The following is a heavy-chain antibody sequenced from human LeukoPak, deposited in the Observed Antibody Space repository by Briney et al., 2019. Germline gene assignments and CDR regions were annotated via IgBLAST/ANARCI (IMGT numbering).Heavy chain of an antibody. J-gene: IGHJ4*02. CDR1: GFTFDDYA. V-gene: IGHV3-9*01. Sequence: PGRSLRLSCAASGFTFDDYAMHWVRQAPGKGLEWVSGISWNSGSIGYADSVKGRFTISRDNAKNSLYLQMNSLRAEDTALYYCAKGNYPQDQEPLFDYWGQGTLVTVSS. D-gene: IGHD1-7*01. CDR3: AKGNYPQDQEPLFDY. CDR2: ISWNSGSI.